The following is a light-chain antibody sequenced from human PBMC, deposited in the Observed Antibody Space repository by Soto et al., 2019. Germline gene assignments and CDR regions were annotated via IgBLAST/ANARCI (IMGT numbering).Light chain of an antibody. CDR1: CSDVGGYNY. J-gene: IGLJ1*01. CDR3: SSYTSSSTLYV. V-gene: IGLV2-14*01. Sequence: QSALTQPASVSGSPGQSITISCTGTCSDVGGYNYVSWYQQHPGKAPKLMIYDVSNRPSGVSNRFSGSKSGNTASLTISGLQAEDEADYYCSSYTSSSTLYVFGTGTTLTVL. CDR2: DVS.